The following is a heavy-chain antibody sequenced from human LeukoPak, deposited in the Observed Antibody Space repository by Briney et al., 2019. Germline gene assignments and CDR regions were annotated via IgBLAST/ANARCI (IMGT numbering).Heavy chain of an antibody. V-gene: IGHV4-59*08. CDR2: IYYSGST. CDR1: GGSISDYY. CDR3: ARHGGSGSFLNWFDP. J-gene: IGHJ5*02. D-gene: IGHD3-10*01. Sequence: SETLSLTCTVSGGSISDYYWSWIRQPPGKGLEWIGYIYYSGSTNYNPSLKSRLTLSVDTSKNLFSLRLSSVTAADTAVYYCARHGGSGSFLNWFDPWGQGTLVTVSS.